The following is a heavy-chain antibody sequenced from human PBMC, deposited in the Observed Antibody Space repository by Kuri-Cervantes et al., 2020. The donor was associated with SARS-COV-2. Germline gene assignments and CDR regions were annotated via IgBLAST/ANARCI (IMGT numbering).Heavy chain of an antibody. J-gene: IGHJ4*02. V-gene: IGHV4-59*08. Sequence: GSLRLSCTVSGGSISSYYWSWIRQPPGKGLEWIGYIYYSGSTYYNPSLKSRVTISVDTSKNQFSLKLSSVTAADTAVYYCARVGLWAERSGYYYYFDYWGQGTLVTVSS. D-gene: IGHD3-22*01. CDR1: GGSISSYY. CDR2: IYYSGST. CDR3: ARVGLWAERSGYYYYFDY.